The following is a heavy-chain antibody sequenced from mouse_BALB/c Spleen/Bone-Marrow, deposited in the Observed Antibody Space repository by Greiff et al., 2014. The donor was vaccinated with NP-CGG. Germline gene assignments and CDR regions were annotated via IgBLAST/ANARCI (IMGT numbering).Heavy chain of an antibody. V-gene: IGHV1-14*01. CDR1: GYTFTSYV. J-gene: IGHJ2*01. D-gene: IGHD2-2*01. Sequence: EVQLQQSGPELVEPGASVKMSCKASGYTFTSYVMHWVKQKPGQGLEWIGCINPYNDGTKYNEKFKGKATLTSDKSSSTAYMELSSLTSEDSAVYYCAREGGYDEDYFDYWGQGTTLTVSS. CDR2: INPYNDGT. CDR3: AREGGYDEDYFDY.